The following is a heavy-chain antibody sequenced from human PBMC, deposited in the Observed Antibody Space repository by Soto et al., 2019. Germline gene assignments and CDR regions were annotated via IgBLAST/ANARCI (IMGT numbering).Heavy chain of an antibody. CDR2: ISGYNGNT. CDR3: AREPGSSKWYASDY. V-gene: IGHV1-18*01. Sequence: ASVNVSCKPSGYTFTSYGVTWVRQAPRQGLEWMGWISGYNGNTNYAQNLQGRVTMTTDTSTSTAYMELRSLRSDDTAMYYCAREPGSSKWYASDYWGQGTLVTVSS. D-gene: IGHD6-13*01. CDR1: GYTFTSYG. J-gene: IGHJ4*02.